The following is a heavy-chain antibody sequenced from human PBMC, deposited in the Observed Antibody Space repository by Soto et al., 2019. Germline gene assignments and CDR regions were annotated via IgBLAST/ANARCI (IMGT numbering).Heavy chain of an antibody. D-gene: IGHD3-10*01. J-gene: IGHJ5*02. CDR2: ISSSSNSI. CDR1: GFTFSRYS. CDR3: ARDLITMVRGANFGYNWFDP. V-gene: IGHV3-48*01. Sequence: PGGSLRLSCAASGFTFSRYSMNWVRQAPGKGLEWVSYISSSSNSIYYADSVKGRFTISRDNAKNSLHLQMNSLRAEDTAVYYCARDLITMVRGANFGYNWFDPWGQGTLVTVSS.